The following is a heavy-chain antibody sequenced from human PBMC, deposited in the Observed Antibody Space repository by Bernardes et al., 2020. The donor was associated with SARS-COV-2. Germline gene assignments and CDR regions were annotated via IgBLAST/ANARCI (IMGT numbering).Heavy chain of an antibody. J-gene: IGHJ6*02. CDR3: SKNAKYSSSSMEV. V-gene: IGHV3-23*01. CDR1: GFTFSSYA. D-gene: IGHD6-6*01. CDR2: ISGSGGST. Sequence: GGSLRLSCAASGFTFSSYAVSWVRQAPGKGLEWVSAISGSGGSTYYADSVKGRFTISRDNSKNTLYLQMNSLRAEDTAVYYCSKNAKYSSSSMEVWGQGTTVTVSS.